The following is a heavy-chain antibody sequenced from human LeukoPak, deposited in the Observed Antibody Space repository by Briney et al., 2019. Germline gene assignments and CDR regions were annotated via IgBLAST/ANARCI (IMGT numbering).Heavy chain of an antibody. J-gene: IGHJ4*02. D-gene: IGHD5-18*01. CDR1: GGSISSYY. CDR3: ARSPGIQFLDY. CDR2: IYYSGST. V-gene: IGHV4-59*01. Sequence: SETLSLTCTVSGGSISSYYWSWIRQPPGKGLEWIGYIYYSGSTNYNPSLKSRVTISVDTSKNQFSLKLSSVTAADTAVYYCARSPGIQFLDYWGQGTLVTVS.